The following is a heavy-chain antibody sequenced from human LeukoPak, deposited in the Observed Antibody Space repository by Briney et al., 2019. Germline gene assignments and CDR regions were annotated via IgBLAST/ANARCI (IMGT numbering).Heavy chain of an antibody. J-gene: IGHJ4*02. D-gene: IGHD3-16*02. CDR1: GYTFTGYY. Sequence: GASVKVSCKASGYTFTGYYMDWVRQAPGQGLEWMGWINPNSGGTNYAQKFQGRVTMTRDTSISTAYMELSRLRSDDTAVYYCARDIRRITFGGVIGTLTYWGQGTLVTVSS. CDR2: INPNSGGT. V-gene: IGHV1-2*02. CDR3: ARDIRRITFGGVIGTLTY.